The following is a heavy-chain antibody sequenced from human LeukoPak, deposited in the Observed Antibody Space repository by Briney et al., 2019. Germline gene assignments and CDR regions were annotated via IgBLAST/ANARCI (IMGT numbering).Heavy chain of an antibody. V-gene: IGHV4-59*08. J-gene: IGHJ3*02. CDR1: GGSITSYY. D-gene: IGHD3-3*01. CDR2: IHYSGST. Sequence: SQTLSLTCTVSGGSITSYYWSWIRQPPGTGLEWIGYIHYSGSTNYHPSLKCRVTISVDTSKNQFCLKVSSVTAADTAVYYCARREGDYDFWSGYYTGAFDIWGQGTMVTASS. CDR3: ARREGDYDFWSGYYTGAFDI.